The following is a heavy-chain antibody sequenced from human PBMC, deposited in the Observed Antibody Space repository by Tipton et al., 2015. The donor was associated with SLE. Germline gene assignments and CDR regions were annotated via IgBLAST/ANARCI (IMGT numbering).Heavy chain of an antibody. D-gene: IGHD5-12*01. J-gene: IGHJ4*02. V-gene: IGHV4-39*07. CDR1: GGSISSGSYY. Sequence: TLSLTCTVSGGSISSGSYYWSWIRQPPGKGLEWIGEINHSGSTNYNPSLKSRVTISVDTSKNQFSLKLSSVTAADTAVYYCARADIVATIVDYWGQGTLVTISS. CDR3: ARADIVATIVDY. CDR2: INHSGST.